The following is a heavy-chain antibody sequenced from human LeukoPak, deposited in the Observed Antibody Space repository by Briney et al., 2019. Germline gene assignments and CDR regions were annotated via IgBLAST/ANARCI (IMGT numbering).Heavy chain of an antibody. CDR2: IYTDNT. D-gene: IGHD4/OR15-4a*01. CDR1: GFTFKSHS. CDR3: ARRAGAYSHPYDY. Sequence: PGGSLRLSCVASGFTFKSHSMNWVRQAPGKGLEWVSFIYTDNTHYSDSVKGRFTISRDNSKNTLYLQMNSLRAEDTAVYYCARRAGAYSHPYDYWGQGTLVTVSS. V-gene: IGHV3-53*01. J-gene: IGHJ4*02.